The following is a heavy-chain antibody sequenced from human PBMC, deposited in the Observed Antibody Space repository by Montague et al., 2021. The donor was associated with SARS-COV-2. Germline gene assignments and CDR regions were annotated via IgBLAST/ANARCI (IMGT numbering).Heavy chain of an antibody. J-gene: IGHJ4*02. V-gene: IGHV3-33*01. CDR2: IWYDGNNK. Sequence: SLRLSCEASGFTFSSYGMHWVRQAPGKGLEWVAVIWYDGNNKYYADSXKGRFTISRDNSKNTLYLQMNSLRAEDTAVYYCVRDEISSGFHFDYWGQGTLVTVSS. CDR1: GFTFSSYG. D-gene: IGHD6-19*01. CDR3: VRDEISSGFHFDY.